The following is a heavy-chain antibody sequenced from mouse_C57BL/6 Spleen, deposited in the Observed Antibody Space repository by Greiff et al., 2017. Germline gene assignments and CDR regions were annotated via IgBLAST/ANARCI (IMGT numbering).Heavy chain of an antibody. CDR3: ARRRVYDGYYGY. CDR2: INPNNGGT. CDR1: GYTFTDYY. Sequence: EVKLVESGPELVKPGASVKISCKASGYTFTDYYMNWVKQSHGKSLEWIGDINPNNGGTSYNQKFKGKATLTVDKSSSTAYMELRSLTSEDSAVYYCARRRVYDGYYGYWGQGTTLTVSS. J-gene: IGHJ2*01. V-gene: IGHV1-26*01. D-gene: IGHD2-3*01.